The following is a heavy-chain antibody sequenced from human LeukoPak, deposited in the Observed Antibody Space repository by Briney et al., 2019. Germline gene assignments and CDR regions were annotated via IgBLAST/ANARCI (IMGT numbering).Heavy chain of an antibody. CDR1: GFNFSSYE. CDR3: GGVVYCSSWCRVH. Sequence: SGETLTLTCAASGFNFSSYEMIWIRQAPGKGLEWISYISTSGSTIYYGDSVEGLFTISRNNAKNSMYLQMNSLTAETTADYYCGGVVYCSSWCRVHWGEGTLVTVSS. CDR2: ISTSGSTI. J-gene: IGHJ4*02. D-gene: IGHD6-13*01. V-gene: IGHV3-48*03.